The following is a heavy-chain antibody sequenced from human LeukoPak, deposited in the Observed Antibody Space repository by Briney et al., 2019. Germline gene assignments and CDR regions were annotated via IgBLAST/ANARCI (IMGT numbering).Heavy chain of an antibody. CDR1: GFTFSSYW. J-gene: IGHJ4*02. D-gene: IGHD6-13*01. V-gene: IGHV3-7*03. Sequence: PGGSLRLSCAASGFTFSSYWMSWVRQAPGKRLEWVAIIKQDGSVKSYVDSVKGRFTISRDNAKNSLYLQMNSLRAEDTAVYFCARYSSSSDAYWGQGTLVTVSS. CDR3: ARYSSSSDAY. CDR2: IKQDGSVK.